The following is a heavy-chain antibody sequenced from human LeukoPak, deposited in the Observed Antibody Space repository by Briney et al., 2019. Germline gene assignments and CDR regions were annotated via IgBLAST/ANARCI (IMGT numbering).Heavy chain of an antibody. Sequence: PGGSLRLSCAASGFTFSSFGMHWVRQAPGKGLEWVAVISYDGSNKYYADSVRGRFTISRDNSKTTLFLQMNSLRADDTALYYCARGTYGNPFDSWGQGTLVTVSS. CDR3: ARGTYGNPFDS. CDR1: GFTFSSFG. D-gene: IGHD4-11*01. V-gene: IGHV3-30*03. CDR2: ISYDGSNK. J-gene: IGHJ4*02.